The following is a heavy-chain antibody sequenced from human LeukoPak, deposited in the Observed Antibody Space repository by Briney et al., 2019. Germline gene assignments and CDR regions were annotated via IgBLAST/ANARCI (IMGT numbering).Heavy chain of an antibody. CDR3: ARDRAAVAGSYYYYYGMDV. J-gene: IGHJ6*02. CDR2: IYSGGST. Sequence: GGSLRLSCAASGFTVSSNYMSWVRQAPGKGLEWVSVIYSGGSTYYADSVKGRFTISRHNSKNTLYLQMNSLRAEDTAVYYCARDRAAVAGSYYYYYGMDVWGQGTTVTVSS. V-gene: IGHV3-53*04. CDR1: GFTVSSNY. D-gene: IGHD6-19*01.